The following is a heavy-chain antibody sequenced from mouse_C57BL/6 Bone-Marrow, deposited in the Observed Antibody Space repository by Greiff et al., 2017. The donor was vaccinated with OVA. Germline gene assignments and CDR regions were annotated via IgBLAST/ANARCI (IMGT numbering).Heavy chain of an antibody. V-gene: IGHV5-12*01. D-gene: IGHD1-1*01. CDR2: ISNGGGST. J-gene: IGHJ4*01. CDR3: ARQYYYGSSRDYYAMDY. Sequence: EVHLVESGGGLVQPGGSLKLSCAASGFTFSDYYMYWVRQTPEKRLEWVAYISNGGGSTYYPDTVKGRFTISRDNAKNTLYLQMSRLKSEDTAMYYCARQYYYGSSRDYYAMDYWGQGTSVTVSS. CDR1: GFTFSDYY.